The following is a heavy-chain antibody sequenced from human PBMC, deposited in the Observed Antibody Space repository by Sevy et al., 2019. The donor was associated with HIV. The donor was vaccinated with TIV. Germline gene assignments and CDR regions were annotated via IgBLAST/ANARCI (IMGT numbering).Heavy chain of an antibody. V-gene: IGHV3-23*01. J-gene: IGHJ6*02. CDR3: AKGYCSGGSCPRDYYYYGKDV. Sequence: GGSLRLSCTASGFTFCTYAMNWVRQAPGKGLEWVSSISGSGRSTYYADSVEGRFTISRRNSKNTLYLQMNSLRADDTAVYYCAKGYCSGGSCPRDYYYYGKDVWGQGTTVTVSS. D-gene: IGHD2-15*01. CDR1: GFTFCTYA. CDR2: ISGSGRST.